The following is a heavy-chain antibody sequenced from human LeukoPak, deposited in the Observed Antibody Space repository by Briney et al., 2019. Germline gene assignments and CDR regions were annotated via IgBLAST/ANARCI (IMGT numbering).Heavy chain of an antibody. CDR3: ARVPTSGYDY. CDR2: INHSGST. J-gene: IGHJ4*02. D-gene: IGHD3-10*01. V-gene: IGHV4-34*01. CDR1: GGSFSGYY. Sequence: PSETLSLTCAVYGGSFSGYYWSWIRQPPGKGPEWIGEINHSGSTNYNPSLKSRVTISVDTSKNQFSLKLSSVTAADTAVYYCARVPTSGYDYWGQGTLVTVSS.